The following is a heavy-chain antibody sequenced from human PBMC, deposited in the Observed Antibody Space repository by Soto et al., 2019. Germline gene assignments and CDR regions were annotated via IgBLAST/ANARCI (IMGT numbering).Heavy chain of an antibody. V-gene: IGHV3-48*03. CDR1: GFTFSSYE. Sequence: EVQLVESGGGLVQPGGSLRLSCAASGFTFSSYEMNWVRQAPGKGLEWVSYISSSGRTIYYADSVKGRFTISRDNAKNSLYLPMNILRAEDTAVYYCARSGYNWNDGARGYFDYWGQGTLVTVS. J-gene: IGHJ4*02. D-gene: IGHD1-20*01. CDR2: ISSSGRTI. CDR3: ARSGYNWNDGARGYFDY.